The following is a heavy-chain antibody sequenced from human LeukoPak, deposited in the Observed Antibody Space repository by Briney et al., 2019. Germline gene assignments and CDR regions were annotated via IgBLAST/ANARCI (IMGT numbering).Heavy chain of an antibody. J-gene: IGHJ4*02. CDR1: GGSISSSSYY. CDR3: AIVRPSGRPPLDYFDY. D-gene: IGHD2-15*01. Sequence: SETLSLTCTVSGGSISSSSYYWGWIRQPPGKGLEWIGSIYYSGSTYYNPSLKSRVTISVDTSKNQFSLKLSSVTAADTAVYYCAIVRPSGRPPLDYFDYWGQGTLVTVSS. CDR2: IYYSGST. V-gene: IGHV4-39*07.